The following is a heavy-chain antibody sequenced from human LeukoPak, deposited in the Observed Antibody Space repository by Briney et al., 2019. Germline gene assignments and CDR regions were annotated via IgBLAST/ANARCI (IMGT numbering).Heavy chain of an antibody. D-gene: IGHD1-1*01. Sequence: SETLSLTCTVSGGSISSYYWSWIRQPPGKGLEWIGYIYYSGSTNYKPSLKSRVTISVDTSKNQFSLKLSSVTAADTAVYYCARAWNDGTIDYWGQGSLVTVSS. CDR2: IYYSGST. CDR1: GGSISSYY. CDR3: ARAWNDGTIDY. V-gene: IGHV4-59*01. J-gene: IGHJ4*02.